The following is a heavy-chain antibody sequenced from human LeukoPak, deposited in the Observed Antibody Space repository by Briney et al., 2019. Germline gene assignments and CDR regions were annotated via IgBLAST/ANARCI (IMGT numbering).Heavy chain of an antibody. Sequence: GGSLRLSCAASGFTFSSYEMNWVRQAPGKGLEWVSYISSNGSTIYYADSVKGRFTISRDNAKNSLYLQMNSLRAEDTAVYYCARDGYSGYDDAFDIWGQGTMVTVSS. D-gene: IGHD5-12*01. CDR2: ISSNGSTI. V-gene: IGHV3-48*03. CDR3: ARDGYSGYDDAFDI. J-gene: IGHJ3*02. CDR1: GFTFSSYE.